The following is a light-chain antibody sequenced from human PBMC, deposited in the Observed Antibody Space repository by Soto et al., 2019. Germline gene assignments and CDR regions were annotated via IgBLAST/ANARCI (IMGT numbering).Light chain of an antibody. CDR3: QQYGSSPPVT. CDR1: QSVSSSY. Sequence: EIVLTQSPGTLSFSPGERAXXXXXXXQSVSSSYLAWYQQKPGQAPRLLIYGASSRATGIPDRFSGSGSGTDVTLTISRLEPEEFAVYYCQQYGSSPPVTFGPGTKVDIK. CDR2: GAS. J-gene: IGKJ3*01. V-gene: IGKV3-20*01.